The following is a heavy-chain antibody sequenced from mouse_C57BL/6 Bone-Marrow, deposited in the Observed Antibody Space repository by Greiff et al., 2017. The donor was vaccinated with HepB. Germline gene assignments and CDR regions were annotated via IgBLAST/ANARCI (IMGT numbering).Heavy chain of an antibody. CDR2: IDPANGNT. J-gene: IGHJ2*01. V-gene: IGHV14-3*01. Sequence: EVQLQQSVAELVRPGASVKLSCTASGFNIKNTYMHWVKQRPEQGLEWIGRIDPANGNTKYAPKFQGKATITADTSSNTAYLQLSSLTSEDTAIYYCASFYYDYDEGGYFDYWGQGTTLTVSS. D-gene: IGHD2-4*01. CDR1: GFNIKNTY. CDR3: ASFYYDYDEGGYFDY.